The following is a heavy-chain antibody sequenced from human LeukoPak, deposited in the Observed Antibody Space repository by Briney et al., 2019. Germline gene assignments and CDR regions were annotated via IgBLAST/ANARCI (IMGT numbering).Heavy chain of an antibody. V-gene: IGHV4-38-2*02. Sequence: SETLSLTCAVSGYSISSGYYWGWIRQPPGKGLEWIGSIYHSGSTYYNPSLKSRVTISVDTTKNQFSLKLSSVTAADTAVYYGARDRLNWGQGTLVTVSS. D-gene: IGHD6-19*01. CDR1: GYSISSGYY. CDR3: ARDRLN. J-gene: IGHJ4*02. CDR2: IYHSGST.